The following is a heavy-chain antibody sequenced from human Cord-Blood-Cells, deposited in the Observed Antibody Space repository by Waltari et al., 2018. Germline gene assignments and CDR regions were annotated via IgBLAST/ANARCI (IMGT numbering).Heavy chain of an antibody. CDR3: ARDVAAAGYYYYGMDV. Sequence: QVQLVESGGGVVQPGRSLRLSCAASGFTFSSYAMHWVRQAPGKGLEWVAVISYDGSNKYYADSVKGRFTISRDNSKNTLYLQMNSLRAEDTAVYYCARDVAAAGYYYYGMDVWGQGTTVTVSS. D-gene: IGHD6-13*01. J-gene: IGHJ6*02. V-gene: IGHV3-30-3*01. CDR2: ISYDGSNK. CDR1: GFTFSSYA.